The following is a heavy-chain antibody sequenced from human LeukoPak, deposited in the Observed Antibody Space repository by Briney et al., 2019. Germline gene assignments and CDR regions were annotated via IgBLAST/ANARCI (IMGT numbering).Heavy chain of an antibody. Sequence: GGSLRLSCAASGFTFSTYGMNWVRQAPGKGLEWVSIITRGVGITYYADSVKGRFTISRDNSRNTLYLQMNSLTAEDTAVYYCAKGDYYDLDYWGQGTLVTVSS. D-gene: IGHD3-22*01. V-gene: IGHV3-23*01. CDR2: ITRGVGIT. J-gene: IGHJ4*02. CDR1: GFTFSTYG. CDR3: AKGDYYDLDY.